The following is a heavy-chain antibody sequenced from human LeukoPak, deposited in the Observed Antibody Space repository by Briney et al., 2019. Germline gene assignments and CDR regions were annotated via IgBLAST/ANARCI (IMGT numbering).Heavy chain of an antibody. CDR3: ARGPHERSGYPDD. D-gene: IGHD3-22*01. Sequence: ASVTVSCKASGYTFTGYYMHWVRQAPGQGLEWMGWISPYNGNTNYVQKFQGRVTLTTDTSTSTAYMELRSLRSDDTAVYYCARGPHERSGYPDDWGQGTLVTVSS. J-gene: IGHJ4*02. CDR1: GYTFTGYY. CDR2: ISPYNGNT. V-gene: IGHV1-18*04.